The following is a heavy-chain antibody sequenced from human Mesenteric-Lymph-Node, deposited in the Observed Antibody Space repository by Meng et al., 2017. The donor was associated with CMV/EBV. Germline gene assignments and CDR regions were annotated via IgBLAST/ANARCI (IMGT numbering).Heavy chain of an antibody. CDR2: ISGDSSYK. J-gene: IGHJ6*02. D-gene: IGHD3-10*01. V-gene: IGHV3-21*01. CDR1: GFMFSRDR. CDR3: VRDKSVLLWFGDTDAAMDV. Sequence: GGSLRLSCAASGFMFSRDRMAWVRQAPGKGLEWVSSISGDSSYKYYSDSLKGRFAISRDNAKNSLYLQINSLSAEDTAVYYCVRDKSVLLWFGDTDAAMDVWGQGTTVTVSS.